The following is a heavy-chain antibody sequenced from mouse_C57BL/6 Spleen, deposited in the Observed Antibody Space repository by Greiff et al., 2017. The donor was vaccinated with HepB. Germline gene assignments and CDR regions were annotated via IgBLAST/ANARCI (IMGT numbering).Heavy chain of an antibody. D-gene: IGHD3-2*02. CDR2: INPSDSEP. CDR3: ARGGGSSGPFDY. Sequence: QVQLQRPGPGLLSPGSSVKLSSRPSGTPFPGYWLHGVKQRPKQGIKWMVNINPSDSEPHYNQKFKDKATFTVDKSSSTAYMQLSSLTSEDSAVYYCARGGGSSGPFDYWGQGTTLTVSS. CDR1: GTPFPGYW. V-gene: IGHV1-52*01. J-gene: IGHJ2*01.